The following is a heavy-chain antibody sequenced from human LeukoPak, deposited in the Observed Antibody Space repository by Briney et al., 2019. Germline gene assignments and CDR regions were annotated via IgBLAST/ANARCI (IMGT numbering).Heavy chain of an antibody. V-gene: IGHV4-59*01. CDR3: ARVRDSSGYYLIGYYYYYMDV. CDR2: IYYSGSA. D-gene: IGHD3-22*01. Sequence: SETLSLTCAVSGDSISGFYWSWIRQPPGKGLEWIGYIYYSGSANYNPSLKSRVTISVDTSKNQFSLKLSSVTAADTAVYYCARVRDSSGYYLIGYYYYYMDVWGKGTTVTISS. CDR1: GDSISGFY. J-gene: IGHJ6*03.